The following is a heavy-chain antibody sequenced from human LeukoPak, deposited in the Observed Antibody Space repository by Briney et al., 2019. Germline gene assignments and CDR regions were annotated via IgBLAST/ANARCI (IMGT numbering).Heavy chain of an antibody. CDR1: GFTFSYYT. J-gene: IGHJ6*02. CDR2: ISDSGRVT. V-gene: IGHV3-48*01. Sequence: GGSLRLSCAASGFTFSYYTMNWVRQAPGKGLEWVSFISDSGRVTYYADSVKGRSTISRDTATNSLYLQMNSLRAEDTAVYYCGRDRRQIYYGVDVWGQGTTVTVSS. CDR3: GRDRRQIYYGVDV.